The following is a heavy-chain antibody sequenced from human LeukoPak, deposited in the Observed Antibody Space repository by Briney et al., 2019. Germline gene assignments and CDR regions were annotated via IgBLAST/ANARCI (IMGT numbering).Heavy chain of an antibody. Sequence: PAGRSLRLSCAASGFTFSSYGMHWVRQAPGKGLEWVAVIWFDGSEKNYADSVKGRFTISRDNSKNTLYLQINSLRADDTAVYYCVRDLESWLQGYYYYSMDVWGQGTTVAVSS. V-gene: IGHV3-33*08. D-gene: IGHD5-24*01. CDR1: GFTFSSYG. CDR3: VRDLESWLQGYYYYSMDV. J-gene: IGHJ6*03. CDR2: IWFDGSEK.